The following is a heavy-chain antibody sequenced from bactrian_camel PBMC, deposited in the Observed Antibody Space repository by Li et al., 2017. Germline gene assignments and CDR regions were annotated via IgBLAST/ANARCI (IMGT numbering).Heavy chain of an antibody. CDR3: ATATSDGMWTDFAH. J-gene: IGHJ6*01. Sequence: HVQLVESGGALVLPGGSLRLSCTASGFTFDDSAMGWYRQAPGNECEMVSAIYNDGSNTRYIDSVKGRFTISRDNAKNTLYLQLNNLKPEDTAVYYCATATSDGMWTDFAHWGQGTQVTVS. CDR2: IYNDGSNT. CDR1: GFTFDDSA. V-gene: IGHV3S7*01. D-gene: IGHD2*01.